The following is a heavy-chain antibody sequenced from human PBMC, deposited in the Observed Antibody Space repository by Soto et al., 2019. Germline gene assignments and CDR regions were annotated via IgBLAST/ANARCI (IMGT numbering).Heavy chain of an antibody. CDR2: MSYDGRNE. V-gene: IGHV3-30*04. J-gene: IGHJ4*02. CDR1: GFNLNSYT. D-gene: IGHD2-21*02. CDR3: ARVTGDRFDY. Sequence: QVQLVESGGGVVQPGRSLRLSCAVSGFNLNSYTLHWVRQAPGKGLEWVAVMSYDGRNEYYADTVKGRFTISRDSSKNTLYLHMNSLRAEDTALYFCARVTGDRFDYWGQGTLVTVSS.